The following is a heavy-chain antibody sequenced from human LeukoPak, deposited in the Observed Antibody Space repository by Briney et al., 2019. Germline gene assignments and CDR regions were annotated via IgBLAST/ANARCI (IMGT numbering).Heavy chain of an antibody. CDR1: GGSISSNSYY. CDR3: ARQIYVDYFDS. V-gene: IGHV4-39*01. D-gene: IGHD2-2*02. CDR2: IYYSGST. Sequence: PSETLSLTCAVSGGSISSNSYYWGWIRQPPGKGLEWIGSIYYSGSTYYNPSLKSRVTISVDTSKNQFSLKLSSVTAADTAVFYCARQIYVDYFDSWGQGSLVTVSS. J-gene: IGHJ4*02.